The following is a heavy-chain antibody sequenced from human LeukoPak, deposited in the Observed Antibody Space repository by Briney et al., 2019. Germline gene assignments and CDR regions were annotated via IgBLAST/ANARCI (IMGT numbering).Heavy chain of an antibody. CDR1: GFTFSSYW. V-gene: IGHV3-7*01. CDR3: ARDRRNSALYYYYGMDV. CDR2: IKQDGSEK. D-gene: IGHD1-7*01. Sequence: GGSLRLSCAASGFTFSSYWMSWVRQAPGKGLEWVANIKQDGSEKYYVDSVKGRFTISRDNAKNSLYLQMNSLRAEDTAVYYCARDRRNSALYYYYGMDVWGQGTTVTVSS. J-gene: IGHJ6*02.